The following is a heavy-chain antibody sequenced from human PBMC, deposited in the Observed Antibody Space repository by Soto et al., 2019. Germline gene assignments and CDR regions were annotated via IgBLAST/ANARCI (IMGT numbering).Heavy chain of an antibody. J-gene: IGHJ6*02. CDR3: ARAWDFWSGYGMDV. CDR1: GFTFSSYA. Sequence: GGSLRLSCAASGFTFSSYAMHWVRQAPGKGLEWVAVISYDGSNKYYADSVKGRFTISRDNSKNTLYLQMNSLRAEDTAVYYCARAWDFWSGYGMDVWGQGTTVTVSS. D-gene: IGHD3-3*01. V-gene: IGHV3-30*04. CDR2: ISYDGSNK.